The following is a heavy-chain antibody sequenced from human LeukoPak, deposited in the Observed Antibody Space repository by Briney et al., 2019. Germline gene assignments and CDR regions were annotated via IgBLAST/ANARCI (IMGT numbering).Heavy chain of an antibody. CDR1: GGSISSYY. CDR3: ARPRGGQYYYYYYYMDV. CDR2: IYYSGST. Sequence: SETLSLTCTVSGGSISSYYWSWIRQPPGKGLEWIGYIYYSGSTNYNPSLKSRVTISVDTSKNQFSLKLSSVTAADTAVYYCARPRGGQYYYYYYYMDVWGKGTTVTVSS. J-gene: IGHJ6*03. V-gene: IGHV4-59*01. D-gene: IGHD2-15*01.